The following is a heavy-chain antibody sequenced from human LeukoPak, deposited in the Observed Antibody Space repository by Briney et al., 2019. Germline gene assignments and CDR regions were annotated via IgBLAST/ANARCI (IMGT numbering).Heavy chain of an antibody. V-gene: IGHV4-34*01. CDR3: ARDGPQQLVLAFINWFDP. J-gene: IGHJ5*02. CDR1: GGSFSGYY. D-gene: IGHD6-13*01. Sequence: SETPSLTCAVYGGSFSGYYWSWIRQPPGKGLEWIGEINHSGSTNYNPSLKSRVTISVDTSKNQFSLKLSSVTAADTAVYYCARDGPQQLVLAFINWFDPWGQGTLVTVSS. CDR2: INHSGST.